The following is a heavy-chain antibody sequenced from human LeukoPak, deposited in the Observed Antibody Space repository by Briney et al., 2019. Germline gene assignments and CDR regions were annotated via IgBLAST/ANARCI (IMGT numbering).Heavy chain of an antibody. CDR2: INHSGST. D-gene: IGHD3-3*01. V-gene: IGHV4-34*01. J-gene: IGHJ4*02. Sequence: PSETLSLTCAVYGASFSGYYWSWLRQPPGKGLEWLGEINHSGSTNYDPSLKSRDTISVDTSKNQFSLKLSSVTAADTAVYYCARGSRGKRSFWNYWGQGTLVTVSS. CDR3: ARGSRGKRSFWNY. CDR1: GASFSGYY.